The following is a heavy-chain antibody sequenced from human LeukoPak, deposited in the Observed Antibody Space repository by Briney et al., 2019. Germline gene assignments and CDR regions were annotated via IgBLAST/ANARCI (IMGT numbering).Heavy chain of an antibody. CDR2: PYHSGSP. CDR1: GGSISSTDSY. V-gene: IGHV4-30-2*01. D-gene: IGHD3-10*01. CDR3: ARRPMIRGGHPVYWFDP. Sequence: SETLSLTCTVYGGSISSTDSYWSWLRQPPVKGLEWIGFPYHSGSPHYTPSLQGRVTISLDRSKHQFSLKLTSVTAADTAVYYCARRPMIRGGHPVYWFDPWGQGTLVTVSS. J-gene: IGHJ5*02.